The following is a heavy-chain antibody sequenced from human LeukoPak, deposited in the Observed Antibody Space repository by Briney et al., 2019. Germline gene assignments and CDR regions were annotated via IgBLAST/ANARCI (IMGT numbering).Heavy chain of an antibody. CDR3: ARDPPDIVVVPAARLWFDP. CDR2: ISISGSTI. CDR1: GFTFSDYY. J-gene: IGHJ5*02. Sequence: GGSLRLSCAASGFTFSDYYMSWIRQAPGKGLEWVSYISISGSTIYYADSVKGRFTISRDNAKNSLYLQMNSLRAEDTAVYYCARDPPDIVVVPAARLWFDPWGQGTLVTVSS. V-gene: IGHV3-11*04. D-gene: IGHD2-2*01.